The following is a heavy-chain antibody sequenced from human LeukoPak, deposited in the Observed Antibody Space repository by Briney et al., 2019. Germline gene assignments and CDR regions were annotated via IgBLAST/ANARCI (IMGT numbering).Heavy chain of an antibody. CDR2: IYTSGST. J-gene: IGHJ6*03. D-gene: IGHD2-2*01. Sequence: SETLSLTCTVSGGSISSYYWSWIRQPPGKGLEWIGYIYTSGSTNYNPSLKSRVTISVDTSKNQFSLKLSSATAADTAVYYCARQAIVVVPAADTLYYYYYYMDVWGKGTTVTVSS. V-gene: IGHV4-4*09. CDR3: ARQAIVVVPAADTLYYYYYYMDV. CDR1: GGSISSYY.